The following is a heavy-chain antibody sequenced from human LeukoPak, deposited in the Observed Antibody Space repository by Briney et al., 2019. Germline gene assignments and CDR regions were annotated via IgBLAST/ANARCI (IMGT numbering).Heavy chain of an antibody. CDR3: ARALGAFDI. J-gene: IGHJ3*02. Sequence: SETLSLTCTVSGGSINSNSYYWSWIRQSPGKGLEWIAEISQNGDSNYNMSLKSRVTISLDKSKNQVSLKLNSVTAADTAVYYCARALGAFDIWGQGTMVTVSS. V-gene: IGHV4-61*05. CDR1: GGSINSNSYY. CDR2: ISQNGDS.